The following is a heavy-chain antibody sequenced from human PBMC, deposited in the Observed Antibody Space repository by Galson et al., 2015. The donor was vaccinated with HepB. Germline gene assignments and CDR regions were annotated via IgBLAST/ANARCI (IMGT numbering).Heavy chain of an antibody. V-gene: IGHV3-23*01. Sequence: SLRLSCAASGFTFSRYAMNWVRQAPGRGLESISSLTGPGGCTYSPDSVKGRFTISRDNSRNTLFLHIDRLRAEDTAVYYCATARDDFWSGYWFDSWGQGTLVTVSS. J-gene: IGHJ5*01. D-gene: IGHD3-3*01. CDR3: ATARDDFWSGYWFDS. CDR1: GFTFSRYA. CDR2: LTGPGGCT.